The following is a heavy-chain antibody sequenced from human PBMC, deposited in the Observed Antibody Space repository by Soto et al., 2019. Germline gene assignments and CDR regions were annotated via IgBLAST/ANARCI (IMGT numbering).Heavy chain of an antibody. V-gene: IGHV1-69*01. J-gene: IGHJ5*02. D-gene: IGHD3-3*01. CDR2: IIPIFGTA. CDR3: ARAAFLRFLEWGTFDP. CDR1: GGTFSSYA. Sequence: QVQLVQSGAEVKKPGSSVKVSCKASGGTFSSYAISWVRQAPGHGLEWMGGIIPIFGTANYAQKFQGRVTITADESTRTADMELSSVRSDDTAVYYCARAAFLRFLEWGTFDPWGQGTLVTVAS.